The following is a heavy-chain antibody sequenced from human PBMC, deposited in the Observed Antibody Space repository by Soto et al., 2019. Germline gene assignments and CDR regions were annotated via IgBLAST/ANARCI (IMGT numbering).Heavy chain of an antibody. D-gene: IGHD2-21*02. J-gene: IGHJ4*02. Sequence: QVQLMQSGAEVKKPGASVKVSCKASGDTFTDYYIHWVRQAPGQGLEWMGTVNPSGGHTTYAQHSLGRVTMTRDTSTSTLYRELTILTSDDTAIYYCARGGHVVVVTAALDYWGQGTLVTVSS. CDR2: VNPSGGHT. CDR1: GDTFTDYY. CDR3: ARGGHVVVVTAALDY. V-gene: IGHV1-46*04.